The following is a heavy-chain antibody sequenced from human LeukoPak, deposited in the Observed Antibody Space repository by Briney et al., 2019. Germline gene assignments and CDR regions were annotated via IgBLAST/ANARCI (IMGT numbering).Heavy chain of an antibody. J-gene: IGHJ3*02. Sequence: SETLSLTCTVSGGSISSYYWSWIRQPPGKGLEWIGYIYYSGSTNYNPSLKSRVTISVDTSKNQFSLKLSSVTAADTAVYYCARDIYYYDSSGYYDAFDIWGQGTMVTVSS. CDR3: ARDIYYYDSSGYYDAFDI. CDR2: IYYSGST. V-gene: IGHV4-59*01. CDR1: GGSISSYY. D-gene: IGHD3-22*01.